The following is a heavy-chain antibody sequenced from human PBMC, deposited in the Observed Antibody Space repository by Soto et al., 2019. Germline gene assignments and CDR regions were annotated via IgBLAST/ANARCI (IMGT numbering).Heavy chain of an antibody. V-gene: IGHV1-69*08. D-gene: IGHD3-10*01. CDR1: GGTFSNDI. Sequence: SVKVSCKASGGTFSNDIITWVRQAPGQGLEWMGRIIPLLDTTNYAQKFQGRVTITADESTSTAYMELSSLRSEDTAVYYCARSRRPNYYGSGPLKHAFDIWGQGTMVTVSS. CDR2: IIPLLDTT. CDR3: ARSRRPNYYGSGPLKHAFDI. J-gene: IGHJ3*02.